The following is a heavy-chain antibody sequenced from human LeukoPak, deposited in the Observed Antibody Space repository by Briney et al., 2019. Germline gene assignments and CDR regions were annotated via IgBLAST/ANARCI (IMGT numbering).Heavy chain of an antibody. J-gene: IGHJ5*02. CDR3: ARDFLLWFGELLFNWFDP. V-gene: IGHV1-2*02. CDR1: GYTFTSYA. CDR2: INPNTGGT. Sequence: ASVKVSCKASGYTFTSYAMNWVRQAPGQGLEWMGWINPNTGGTKYAQRFQGRVTMTRDTSISTAYMELSRLRSDDTAVYYCARDFLLWFGELLFNWFDPWGQGTLVTVSS. D-gene: IGHD3-10*01.